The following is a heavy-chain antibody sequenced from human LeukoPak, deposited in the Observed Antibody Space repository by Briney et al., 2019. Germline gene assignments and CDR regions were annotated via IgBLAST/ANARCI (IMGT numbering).Heavy chain of an antibody. CDR2: IYSDDST. J-gene: IGHJ3*02. V-gene: IGHV3-53*04. CDR1: GFTVSSNY. Sequence: PGGSLRLSCAASGFTVSSNYMSWVRQAPGKGLEWVSVIYSDDSTYYADSVKSRFTISRHNSKNTLYLQMNSLRAEDTAVYYCARGGYSGYDRDAFDIWGQGTMVTVSS. CDR3: ARGGYSGYDRDAFDI. D-gene: IGHD5-12*01.